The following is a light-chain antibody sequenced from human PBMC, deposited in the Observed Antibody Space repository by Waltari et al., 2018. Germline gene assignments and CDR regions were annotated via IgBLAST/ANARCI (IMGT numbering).Light chain of an antibody. V-gene: IGLV2-8*01. CDR3: SSYAGSNNV. CDR1: SSDVGAYNF. Sequence: QSALTQPPSASGSPGQSVTISCTGTSSDVGAYNFVSWYQQHPGKAPKLMIYDVSKRPSGVPDRFSVSKSGNTASLTVSGLQAGDEADYYCSSYAGSNNVFGTGTKVTVL. CDR2: DVS. J-gene: IGLJ1*01.